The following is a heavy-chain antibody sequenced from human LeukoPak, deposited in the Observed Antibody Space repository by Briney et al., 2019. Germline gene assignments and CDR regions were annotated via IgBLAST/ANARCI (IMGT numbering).Heavy chain of an antibody. J-gene: IGHJ4*02. V-gene: IGHV1-69*01. CDR3: ARDRPYTGGWRGFDY. CDR1: GGTFSRYA. CDR2: IIPMFGIA. Sequence: SVKVSCKASGGTFSRYAISWVRQAPGQGLEWMGGIIPMFGIANYAQKFQGRVTITADESTSTAYMELSSLRSEDTSVYYCARDRPYTGGWRGFDYWGQGTLVTVSS. D-gene: IGHD6-19*01.